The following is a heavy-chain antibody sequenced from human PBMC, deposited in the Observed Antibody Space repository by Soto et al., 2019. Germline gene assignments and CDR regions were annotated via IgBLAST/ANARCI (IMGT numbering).Heavy chain of an antibody. CDR1: GGSISSGGYY. CDR2: IYYSGNT. D-gene: IGHD2-15*01. CDR3: ARRMQNYYAMDV. J-gene: IGHJ6*02. V-gene: IGHV4-31*03. Sequence: QVQLQESGPGLVKPSQTLSLTCTVSGGSISSGGYYWSWIRQHPGKGLEWIGYIYYSGNTCYNPSLKRRVTISLGTSKNQFSLELSSVTAADTAVYYCARRMQNYYAMDVWGQGTTVTVSS.